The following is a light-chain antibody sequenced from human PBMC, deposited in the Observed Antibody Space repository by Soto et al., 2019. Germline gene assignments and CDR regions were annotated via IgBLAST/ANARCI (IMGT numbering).Light chain of an antibody. J-gene: IGLJ1*01. V-gene: IGLV1-44*01. CDR3: AAWDDSLNASV. CDR1: SSNVGSNT. Sequence: QSVLTQPPSASGAPGQRVTISCSGNSSNVGSNTVSWYQQFPGTAPKLLIHSNNKRPSGVPDRFSGSKSGTSASLAISGLQSEDEADYYCAAWDDSLNASVFGGGTKVTVL. CDR2: SNN.